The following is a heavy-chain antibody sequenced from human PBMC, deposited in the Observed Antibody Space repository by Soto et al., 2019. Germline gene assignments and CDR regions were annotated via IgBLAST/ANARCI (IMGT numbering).Heavy chain of an antibody. V-gene: IGHV3-23*01. CDR3: AKDIRVGSFYDFWSGYPPSFDY. J-gene: IGHJ4*02. CDR2: ISGSGGST. D-gene: IGHD3-3*01. Sequence: GGSLRLSCAASGFTFSSYAMSWVRQAPGKGLEWVSAISGSGGSTYYADSVKGRFTISRDNSKNTLYLQMNSLRAEDTAVYYCAKDIRVGSFYDFWSGYPPSFDYWGQGTLVTVSS. CDR1: GFTFSSYA.